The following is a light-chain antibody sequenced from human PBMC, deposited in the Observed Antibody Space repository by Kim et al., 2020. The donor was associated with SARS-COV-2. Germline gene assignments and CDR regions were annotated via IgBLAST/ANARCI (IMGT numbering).Light chain of an antibody. CDR2: GAS. CDR3: QQYNNWPPGLT. Sequence: SLGERATLSCRASQSVSSNLAWYQQKPGQAPRLLIYGASTRATGIPARFSGSGSGTEFTLTISSLQSEDFAVYYCQQYNNWPPGLTFGGGTKVEIK. CDR1: QSVSSN. J-gene: IGKJ4*01. V-gene: IGKV3-15*01.